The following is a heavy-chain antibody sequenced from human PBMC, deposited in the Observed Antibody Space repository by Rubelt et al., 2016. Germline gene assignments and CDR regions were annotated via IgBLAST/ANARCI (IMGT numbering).Heavy chain of an antibody. Sequence: QVQLQQWGAGLLKPSETLSLTCAVYGGSFSGYYWSWIRQPPGKGLEWIGEINHSGSTNYNPSLKSGVTISVDTSKNQFALRPSSVTAADTAVYYCARRPRPVRGVISFWSYYGMDVWGQGTTVTVSS. J-gene: IGHJ6*02. CDR3: ARRPRPVRGVISFWSYYGMDV. CDR2: INHSGST. D-gene: IGHD3-10*01. V-gene: IGHV4-34*01. CDR1: GGSFSGYY.